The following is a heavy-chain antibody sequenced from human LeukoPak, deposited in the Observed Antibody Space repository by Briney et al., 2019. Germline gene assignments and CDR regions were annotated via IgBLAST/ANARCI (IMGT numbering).Heavy chain of an antibody. V-gene: IGHV1-3*01. J-gene: IGHJ4*02. CDR1: GYTFTSYA. CDR2: VSAGNGNT. D-gene: IGHD3-22*01. CDR3: AREASYYDSSGLYYFDY. Sequence: ASVKVSCKASGYTFTSYAIHWVRQAPGQRLEWMGWVSAGNGNTKYSQNFQGRVTFISNTSATTAFMELSSLRSEDAAVYYCAREASYYDSSGLYYFDYWGQGTLVTVSS.